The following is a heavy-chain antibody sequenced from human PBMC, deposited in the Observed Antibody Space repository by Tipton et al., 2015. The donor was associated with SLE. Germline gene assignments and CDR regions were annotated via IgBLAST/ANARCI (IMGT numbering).Heavy chain of an antibody. CDR3: ARVPDSSRRRFDP. D-gene: IGHD3-22*01. J-gene: IGHJ5*02. Sequence: GLVKPSETLSLTCTVSDDSFSSYYWSWIRQFPGKGLEWLGYIDHSGSTKCNPSLKSRVTTSVDTSKNQLSLKLTSVTAADTAVYYCARVPDSSRRRFDPWGQGTLVTVSS. CDR2: IDHSGST. V-gene: IGHV4-59*01. CDR1: DDSFSSYY.